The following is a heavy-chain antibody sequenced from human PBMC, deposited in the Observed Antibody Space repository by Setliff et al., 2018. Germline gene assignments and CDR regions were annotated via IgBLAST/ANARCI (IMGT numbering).Heavy chain of an antibody. J-gene: IGHJ6*02. Sequence: GGSLRLSCAGSGFMFSAYNMNWVRQAPGKGLEWVPSISRSGDYKHYADSVKGRFTVSRDNAHNSLFLQVDSLRAEDSAVYYCVRDVSVIDYRYYGLDVWGQGTTVTVSS. CDR1: GFMFSAYN. CDR2: ISRSGDYK. D-gene: IGHD3-16*02. V-gene: IGHV3-21*01. CDR3: VRDVSVIDYRYYGLDV.